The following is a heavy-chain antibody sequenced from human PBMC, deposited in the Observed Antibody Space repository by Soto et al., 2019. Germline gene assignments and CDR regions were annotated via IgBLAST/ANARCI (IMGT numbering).Heavy chain of an antibody. Sequence: EVQLVESGGALVQPGGSLRLSCAASGFTFSRNSMHWVRQAPGKGLEWVSYITGSSNNIYYADSVKGRFTISRDNARNSLYLQMNSLRAEDTAVYYCTRDEGMVKFDFWGQGTLVTVSS. J-gene: IGHJ4*02. V-gene: IGHV3-48*01. CDR1: GFTFSRNS. CDR2: ITGSSNNI. CDR3: TRDEGMVKFDF. D-gene: IGHD2-21*01.